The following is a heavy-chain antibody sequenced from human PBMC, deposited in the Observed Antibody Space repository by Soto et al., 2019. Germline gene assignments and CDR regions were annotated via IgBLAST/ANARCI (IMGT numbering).Heavy chain of an antibody. CDR3: EQVDSGWLYYFDY. D-gene: IGHD6-19*01. Sequence: EVQLLESGGGLVQPGGSLRLSCAASGFTFSSYAMSWVRQAPGKGLEWVSAISGSGGSTYYADSVKGRFTISRDNSTRTLYLTMNSLRAEDTAVYYCEQVDSGWLYYFDYRCQGTLVTVSS. CDR1: GFTFSSYA. CDR2: ISGSGGST. V-gene: IGHV3-23*01. J-gene: IGHJ4*02.